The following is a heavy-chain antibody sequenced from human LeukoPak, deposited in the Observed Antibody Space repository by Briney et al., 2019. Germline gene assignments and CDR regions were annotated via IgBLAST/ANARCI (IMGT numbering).Heavy chain of an antibody. CDR2: MNPNSGNT. D-gene: IGHD2/OR15-2a*01. Sequence: GASVKVSCKASGYTFTSYDINWVRQATGQGLEWMGWMNPNSGNTGYAQKFQGRVTMTRNTSISTAYMELSSLRSEDTAVYYCARGRRLRDTAVVLYYFDYWGQGTLVTVSS. J-gene: IGHJ4*02. CDR1: GYTFTSYD. CDR3: ARGRRLRDTAVVLYYFDY. V-gene: IGHV1-8*01.